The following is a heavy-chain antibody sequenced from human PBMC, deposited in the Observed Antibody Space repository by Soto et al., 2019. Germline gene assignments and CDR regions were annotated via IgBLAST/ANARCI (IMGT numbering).Heavy chain of an antibody. CDR2: IDWEDDK. V-gene: IGHV2-70*01. Sequence: ESGPTLVNPTQTLTLTCTFSGFSLATSGMCVTWIRQPPGKPLEWLALIDWEDDKYYSTSLKTRLTISKGTSENQVVLTMTYVDPVDTATYYCARSYDTSGYKYYFDYWGRGTLVTVS. CDR3: ARSYDTSGYKYYFDY. J-gene: IGHJ4*02. CDR1: GFSLATSGMC. D-gene: IGHD3-22*01.